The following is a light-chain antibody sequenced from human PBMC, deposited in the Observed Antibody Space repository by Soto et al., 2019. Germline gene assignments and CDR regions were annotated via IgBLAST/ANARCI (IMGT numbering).Light chain of an antibody. CDR2: DVS. J-gene: IGLJ1*01. Sequence: QSVLTQPASVSGSPGQSITISCTGTSSDIGNYNFVSWYQQHPGKAPRLMIYDVSNRPSGVSDRFSGSKAGNTASLIISGLQAEDDADYYCSSYTTSTSYVFGTGTKLTVL. CDR3: SSYTTSTSYV. V-gene: IGLV2-14*03. CDR1: SSDIGNYNF.